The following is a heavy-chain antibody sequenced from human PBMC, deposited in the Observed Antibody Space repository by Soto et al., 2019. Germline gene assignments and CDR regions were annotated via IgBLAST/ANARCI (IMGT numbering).Heavy chain of an antibody. D-gene: IGHD6-25*01. J-gene: IGHJ4*02. CDR1: GFTFSSYA. V-gene: IGHV3-23*01. Sequence: EVQLLESGGGLVQPGGSLRLSCAASGFTFSSYAMNWVRQAPGKGLEWVSVISGSDGSTYYVDSVKGRFTISSDNSKSTLNLQMTSLRAEDTAVYYCARRSSGWYFDYWGQGTLVTVSS. CDR2: ISGSDGST. CDR3: ARRSSGWYFDY.